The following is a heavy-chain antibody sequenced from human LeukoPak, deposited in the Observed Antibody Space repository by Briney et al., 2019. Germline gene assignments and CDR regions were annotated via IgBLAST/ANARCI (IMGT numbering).Heavy chain of an antibody. CDR1: GGSISSYY. D-gene: IGHD2-21*02. CDR2: IYTSGST. Sequence: PSETLSLTCTVSGGSISSYYWGWIRQPAGKGLEWIGRIYTSGSTNYNPSLKSRVTISLDTSKNQFSLRLSSMTAADTAVYYCARTGGDCSSGLCYYAMDVWGQGTTVTVS. J-gene: IGHJ6*02. V-gene: IGHV4-4*07. CDR3: ARTGGDCSSGLCYYAMDV.